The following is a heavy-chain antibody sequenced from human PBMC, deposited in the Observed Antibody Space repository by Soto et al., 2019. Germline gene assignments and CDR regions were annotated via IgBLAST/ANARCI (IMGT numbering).Heavy chain of an antibody. D-gene: IGHD3-16*01. Sequence: SETLSLTCNVSGGSISNYYWTWVRQSPEKGLEWIGYMYYNGNINYNPSLKSRATISIDTSKNQFSLTLKSVTAADMAVYYCASGGNWFDPWGQGVMVTVSS. V-gene: IGHV4-59*01. CDR1: GGSISNYY. CDR3: ASGGNWFDP. J-gene: IGHJ5*02. CDR2: MYYNGNI.